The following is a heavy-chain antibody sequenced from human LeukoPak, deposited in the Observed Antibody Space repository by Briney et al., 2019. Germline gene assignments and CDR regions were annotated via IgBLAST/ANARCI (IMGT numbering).Heavy chain of an antibody. V-gene: IGHV4-30-2*01. D-gene: IGHD2-2*02. CDR2: IYHSGST. CDR3: ARASSCSSTSCYTEH. J-gene: IGHJ4*02. CDR1: GGSISSGGYY. Sequence: SETLSLTCTVSGGSISSGGYYWSWIRQPPRKGLEWIGYIYHSGSTYYNPSLKSRVTISVDRSKNQFSLKLSSVTAADTAVYYCARASSCSSTSCYTEHWGQGTLVTVSS.